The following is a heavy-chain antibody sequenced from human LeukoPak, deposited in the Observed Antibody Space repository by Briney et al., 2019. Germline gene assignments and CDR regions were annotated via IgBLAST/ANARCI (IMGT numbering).Heavy chain of an antibody. V-gene: IGHV1-18*01. CDR2: ISAYNGNT. CDR3: ARDRRHSSSWYTYYFDY. CDR1: GYTFTSYD. J-gene: IGHJ4*02. D-gene: IGHD6-13*01. Sequence: ASVKVSCKASGYTFTSYDISWVRQAPGQGLEWMGWISAYNGNTNYAQKLQGRVTMTTDTSTSTAYMELRSLRSDDTAVYYCARDRRHSSSWYTYYFDYWGQGTLVTVSS.